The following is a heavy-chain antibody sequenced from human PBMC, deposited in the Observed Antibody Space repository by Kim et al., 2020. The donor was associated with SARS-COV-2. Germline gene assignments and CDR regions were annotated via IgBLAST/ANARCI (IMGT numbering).Heavy chain of an antibody. Sequence: GGSLRLSCAASGFTFSSYAMSWVRQAPGKGLEWVSAISGSGGSTYYADSVKGRFTISRDNSKNTLYLQMNSLRAEDTAVYYCAGPGVVGATTSPGEFDYWGQGTLVTVSS. CDR2: ISGSGGST. CDR1: GFTFSSYA. V-gene: IGHV3-23*01. D-gene: IGHD1-26*01. CDR3: AGPGVVGATTSPGEFDY. J-gene: IGHJ4*02.